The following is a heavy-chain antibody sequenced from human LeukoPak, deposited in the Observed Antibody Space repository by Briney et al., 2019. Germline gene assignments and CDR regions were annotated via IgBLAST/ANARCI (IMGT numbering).Heavy chain of an antibody. Sequence: SETLSLTCAVYGGSFSGYYWSWIRQPPGKGLEWIGEINHSGSTNYNPSLKSRGTISVDTSKIQFSLKLSAVTAADTAVYYCARGYGSSYVYWGQGTLVVVSS. V-gene: IGHV4-34*01. J-gene: IGHJ4*02. CDR1: GGSFSGYY. CDR2: INHSGST. D-gene: IGHD6-6*01. CDR3: ARGYGSSYVY.